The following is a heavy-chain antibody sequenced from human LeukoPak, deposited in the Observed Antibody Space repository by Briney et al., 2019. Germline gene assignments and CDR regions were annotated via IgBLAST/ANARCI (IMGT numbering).Heavy chain of an antibody. CDR3: ARSLYSGSYYRFGY. V-gene: IGHV1-2*02. CDR2: INPNSGGT. Sequence: ASVKVSCKASGYTFTTYAMNWVRQAPGQGLEWMGWINPNSGGTNYAQKFQGRVTMTRDTSISTAYMELSRLRSDDTAVYYCARSLYSGSYYRFGYWGQGTLVTVSS. J-gene: IGHJ4*02. CDR1: GYTFTTYA. D-gene: IGHD1-26*01.